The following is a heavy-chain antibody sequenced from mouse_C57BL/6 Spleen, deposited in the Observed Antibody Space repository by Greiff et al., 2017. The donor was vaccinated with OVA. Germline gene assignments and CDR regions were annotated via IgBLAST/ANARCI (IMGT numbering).Heavy chain of an antibody. Sequence: DVMLVESGGGLVKPGGSLKLSCAASGFTFSSYTMSWVRQTPEKRLEWVATISGGGGNTYYPDSVKGRFTISRDNAKNTLYLQMSSLRSEDTALYYCARQGPLFDYWGQGTTLTVSS. CDR3: ARQGPLFDY. V-gene: IGHV5-9*01. J-gene: IGHJ2*01. CDR1: GFTFSSYT. CDR2: ISGGGGNT.